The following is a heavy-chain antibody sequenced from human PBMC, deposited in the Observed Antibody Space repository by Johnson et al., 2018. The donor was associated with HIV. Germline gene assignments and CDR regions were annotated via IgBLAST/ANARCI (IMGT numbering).Heavy chain of an antibody. CDR2: IWYDGSNK. CDR1: GFTFSSYG. Sequence: QVQLVESGGGVVQPGRSLRLSCAASGFTFSSYGMHWVRQAPGKGLEWVAVIWYDGSNKYYADSVKGRFTISRDNSKNTLYLQMNSLRAEDTAVYYCARESTGAGTAVDIWGQGTMVTVSS. D-gene: IGHD2-8*02. V-gene: IGHV3-33*01. J-gene: IGHJ3*02. CDR3: ARESTGAGTAVDI.